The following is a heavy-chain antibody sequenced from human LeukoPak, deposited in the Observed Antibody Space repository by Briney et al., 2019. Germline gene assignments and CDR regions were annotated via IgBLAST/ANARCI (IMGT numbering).Heavy chain of an antibody. CDR1: GGSISSYY. CDR2: IYTSGST. D-gene: IGHD3-10*01. CDR3: ATTYYYGSGAPAPWYFDL. V-gene: IGHV4-4*07. Sequence: SETLSLTCTVSGGSISSYYWSWIRQPAGKGLEWIGRIYTSGSTNYNPSLKSRVTMSVDTSKNQFSLKLSSVTAADTAVYYCATTYYYGSGAPAPWYFDLWGRGTLVTVSS. J-gene: IGHJ2*01.